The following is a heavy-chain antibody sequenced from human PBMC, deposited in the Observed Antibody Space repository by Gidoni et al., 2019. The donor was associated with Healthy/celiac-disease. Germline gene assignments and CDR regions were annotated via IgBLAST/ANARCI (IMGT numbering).Heavy chain of an antibody. V-gene: IGHV1-69*01. CDR1: GGPFSSYA. CDR2: VIPIFGTA. Sequence: QVQLVQSGAEVKKPGSSVKVSCKASGGPFSSYATSWVRQAPGQGLEWMGGVIPIFGTANYAQKFQGRVTITADESTSTAYMELSSLRSEDTAVYYCARERGGYSGYEVGALFDYWGQGTLVTVSS. D-gene: IGHD5-12*01. CDR3: ARERGGYSGYEVGALFDY. J-gene: IGHJ4*02.